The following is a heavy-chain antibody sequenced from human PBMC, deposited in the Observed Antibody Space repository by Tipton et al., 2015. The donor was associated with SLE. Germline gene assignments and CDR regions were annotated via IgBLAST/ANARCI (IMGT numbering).Heavy chain of an antibody. CDR1: GGSISSYY. CDR2: IYYSGST. CDR3: ARGIAAAHRRYYMDV. V-gene: IGHV4-59*12. J-gene: IGHJ6*03. D-gene: IGHD6-13*01. Sequence: TLSLTCTVSGGSISSYYWSWIRQPPGKGLEWIGYIYYSGSTNYNPSLKSRVTISVDTSKNQFSLKLSSVTAAETAVYYCARGIAAAHRRYYMDVWGKGTTVTVSS.